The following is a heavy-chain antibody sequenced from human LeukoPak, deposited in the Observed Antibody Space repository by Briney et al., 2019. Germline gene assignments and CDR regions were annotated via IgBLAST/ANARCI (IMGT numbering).Heavy chain of an antibody. Sequence: SETLSLTCAVSGGSISSSNWWSWVRQPPGKGLEWIGEIYHSGSTNYNPSLKSRVTISVDKSKNQFSLKLSSVTAADTAVYYCASGYYYGSGSYYTWFDPWGQGTLVTVSS. CDR2: IYHSGST. D-gene: IGHD3-10*01. CDR1: GGSISSSNW. CDR3: ASGYYYGSGSYYTWFDP. V-gene: IGHV4-4*02. J-gene: IGHJ5*02.